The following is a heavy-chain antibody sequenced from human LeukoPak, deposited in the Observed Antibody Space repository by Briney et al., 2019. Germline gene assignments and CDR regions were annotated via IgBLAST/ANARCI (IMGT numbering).Heavy chain of an antibody. J-gene: IGHJ4*02. D-gene: IGHD6-13*01. CDR2: ISDYNGNT. V-gene: IGHV1-18*01. CDR3: ARALSSGIAYYFDY. Sequence: GASVKGSCEASGYTFTSYCISWVRQAPGQGREWMGWISDYNGNTNYAQNLQGRVTMTTDTSTSTAYMELRSLRSDDTAVYYCARALSSGIAYYFDYWGQGTLVTVSS. CDR1: GYTFTSYC.